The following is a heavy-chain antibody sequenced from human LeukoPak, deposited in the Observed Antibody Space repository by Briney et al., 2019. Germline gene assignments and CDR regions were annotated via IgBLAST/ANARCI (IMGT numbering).Heavy chain of an antibody. D-gene: IGHD3-10*02. CDR1: GFTFSSYE. J-gene: IGHJ6*04. V-gene: IGHV3-48*03. CDR2: ISSSGSTI. Sequence: GGSLRLSCAASGFTFSSYEMNGVRQAPGKGLEWGSYISSSGSTIYYADSVKGRFTISRDNAKNPLYLQMNSLRAEDTAVYYCAELGITMIGGVWGKGTTVTISS. CDR3: AELGITMIGGV.